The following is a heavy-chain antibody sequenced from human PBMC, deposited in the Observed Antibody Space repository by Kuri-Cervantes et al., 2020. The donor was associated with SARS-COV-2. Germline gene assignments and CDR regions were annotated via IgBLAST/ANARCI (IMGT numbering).Heavy chain of an antibody. CDR1: GGSISSYY. D-gene: IGHD2-2*01. CDR2: IYYSGST. Sequence: SETLSLTCTVSGGSISSYYWSWIRQPPGKGLEWIGYIYYSGSTYYNPSLKSRVTISVDTSKNQFSLKLSSVTAADTAVYYCAREDLSVVVPAAFFDYWGQGTLVTVSS. J-gene: IGHJ4*02. V-gene: IGHV4-59*12. CDR3: AREDLSVVVPAAFFDY.